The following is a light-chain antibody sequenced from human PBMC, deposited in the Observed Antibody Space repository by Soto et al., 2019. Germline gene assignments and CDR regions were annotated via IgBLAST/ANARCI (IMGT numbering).Light chain of an antibody. J-gene: IGKJ1*01. CDR1: QTISSW. CDR3: QQYTSYPWT. CDR2: EAS. V-gene: IGKV1-5*03. Sequence: DIQMTQSPSTLSGSVGDRVTITCRASQTISSWLAWYQQKPGKAPKLLIYEASRLESGVPSRISGSGSGTGFTLTISSLQPDDFATYYCQQYTSYPWTFXQGTKVDIK.